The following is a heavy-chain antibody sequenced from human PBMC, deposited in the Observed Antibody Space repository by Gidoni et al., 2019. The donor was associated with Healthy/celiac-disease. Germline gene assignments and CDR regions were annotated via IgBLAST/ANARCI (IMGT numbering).Heavy chain of an antibody. Sequence: HLQLQASGPGLVVPSEALSRTCTVTGGSLSSSRYYWGWIRQPPGKGLEWIGSVYYSGSTYYNPSLKSRVTISVDTSKIQFSLKLSSVTAADTAVYYCARHAEEIAAFLESSFDPWGQGTLGTVAS. CDR1: GGSLSSSRYY. D-gene: IGHD3-3*02. CDR2: VYYSGST. CDR3: ARHAEEIAAFLESSFDP. J-gene: IGHJ5*02. V-gene: IGHV4-39*01.